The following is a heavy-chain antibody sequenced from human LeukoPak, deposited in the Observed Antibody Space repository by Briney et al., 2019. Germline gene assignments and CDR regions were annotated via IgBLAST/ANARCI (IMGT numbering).Heavy chain of an antibody. CDR2: INHSGST. CDR1: GGSISSTHW. J-gene: IGHJ2*01. Sequence: SETLSLTCAVFGGSISSTHWGECVRQPPGKRLEWVGEINHSGSTNYNPSLNSLVTISVDTSKNQFSLKLNSVTAADTAVYYCTRHGQVVGKDWYFDLWGRGTLVTVSS. D-gene: IGHD2-2*01. CDR3: TRHGQVVGKDWYFDL. V-gene: IGHV4-4*02.